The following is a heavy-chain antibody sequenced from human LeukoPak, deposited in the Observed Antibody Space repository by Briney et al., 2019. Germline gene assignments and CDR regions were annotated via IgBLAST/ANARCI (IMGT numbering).Heavy chain of an antibody. J-gene: IGHJ5*02. V-gene: IGHV1-46*01. CDR1: GYTFTSYY. CDR2: ISPSGGST. CDR3: ALDGGWFDP. Sequence: GASVKVSCKASGYTFTSYYMHWARQAPGQGLEWMGIISPSGGSTSYAQKFQGRVTMTRDTSTSTVYMELSGLRSEDTAVYYCALDGGWFDPWGQGTLVTVSS.